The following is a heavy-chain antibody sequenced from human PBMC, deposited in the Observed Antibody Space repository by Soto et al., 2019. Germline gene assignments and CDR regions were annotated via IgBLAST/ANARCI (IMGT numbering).Heavy chain of an antibody. V-gene: IGHV1-2*04. Sequence: GASLKVSCQASGYTFTGYYMNWVRQAPGQGLEWMGWINPNSGGTNYAQKFQGWLPMTRDPSLIKAYMGLSRLRSDDTAVYYCAITVDYYYGMDVWGQGTTVTVSS. J-gene: IGHJ6*02. CDR2: INPNSGGT. CDR1: GYTFTGYY. CDR3: AITVDYYYGMDV.